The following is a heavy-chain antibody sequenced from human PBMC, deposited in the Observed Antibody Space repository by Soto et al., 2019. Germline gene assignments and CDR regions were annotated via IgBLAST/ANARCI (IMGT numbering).Heavy chain of an antibody. Sequence: PSETLSLTCAVYGGSFSGYYWSWIRQPPGKGLEWIGEINHSGSTNYNPSLKSRVTISVDTSKNQFSLKLSSVTAADTAVYYCARLPRVVPNCSGGSCPKNYYYYYMDVWGKGTTVTVSS. CDR2: INHSGST. CDR1: GGSFSGYY. J-gene: IGHJ6*03. D-gene: IGHD2-15*01. V-gene: IGHV4-34*01. CDR3: ARLPRVVPNCSGGSCPKNYYYYYMDV.